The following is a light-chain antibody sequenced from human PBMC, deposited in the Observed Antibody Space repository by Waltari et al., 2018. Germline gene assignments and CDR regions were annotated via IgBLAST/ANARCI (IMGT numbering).Light chain of an antibody. J-gene: IGLJ2*01. CDR1: ASTKQF. V-gene: IGLV3-25*03. Sequence: SYELTQPPSVSVSPGQTARITRSGDASTKQFTYWYQQKPGQAPTLLIYKDTETRPVIPERFSGSSSETTVTLTISGVQAEDESDYYCHSADYSGAFRVFGGGTKLIVV. CDR3: HSADYSGAFRV. CDR2: KDT.